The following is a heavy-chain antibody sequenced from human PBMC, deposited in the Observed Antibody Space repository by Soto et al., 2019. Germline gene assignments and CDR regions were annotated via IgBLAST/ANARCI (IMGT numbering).Heavy chain of an antibody. Sequence: DVQLVESGGGLVQPGGSLRLSCAASGFTFSNSWMHWVRQVSGQGLEWVSRINADGTSTSYADSVKGRFTISRENAKNTLYPPVNRLRAADTAVYYCVKVLARGVGVPRFYFDSWGQGALVTVSS. D-gene: IGHD2-2*01. V-gene: IGHV3-74*01. J-gene: IGHJ4*02. CDR3: VKVLARGVGVPRFYFDS. CDR1: GFTFSNSW. CDR2: INADGTST.